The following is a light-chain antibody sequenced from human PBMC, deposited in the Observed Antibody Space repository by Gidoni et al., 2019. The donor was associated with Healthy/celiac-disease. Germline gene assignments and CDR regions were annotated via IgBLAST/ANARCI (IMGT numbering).Light chain of an antibody. Sequence: SYVLTQPPSVSVATGQTARITCGGNNIGSKSVHRYRQKPGQAPVLVVYDERDRPTGIPERFSGSNSGNTATLTISRVVAGDEADYYCQVWDSSSDHVVFGGGTKLTVL. CDR2: DER. CDR3: QVWDSSSDHVV. CDR1: NIGSKS. J-gene: IGLJ2*01. V-gene: IGLV3-21*02.